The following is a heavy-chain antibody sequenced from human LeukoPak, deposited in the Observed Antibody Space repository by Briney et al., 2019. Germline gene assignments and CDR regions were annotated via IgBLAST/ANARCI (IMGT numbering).Heavy chain of an antibody. V-gene: IGHV4-34*01. Sequence: SETLSLTCADYGGSFSGYYWSWIRQPPGKGLEWIGEINHSGSTNYNPSLKSRVTISVDTSKNQFSLKLSSVTAADTAVYYCARGISVAGTVDYWGQGTLVTVSS. CDR1: GGSFSGYY. CDR2: INHSGST. CDR3: ARGISVAGTVDY. D-gene: IGHD6-19*01. J-gene: IGHJ4*02.